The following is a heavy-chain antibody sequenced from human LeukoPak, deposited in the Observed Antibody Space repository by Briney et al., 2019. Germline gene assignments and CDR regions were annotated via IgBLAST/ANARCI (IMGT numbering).Heavy chain of an antibody. CDR1: GYTFTSYD. Sequence: ASVKVSCKASGYTFTSYDINWVRQATGQGLEWMGWMNPNSGNTGYAQKFQGRVTMTRTTSISTAYMELRSLRSEDTAVYYCARVDVLRYFGARTDAFDIWGQGTMVTVSS. J-gene: IGHJ3*02. CDR2: MNPNSGNT. V-gene: IGHV1-8*01. D-gene: IGHD3-9*01. CDR3: ARVDVLRYFGARTDAFDI.